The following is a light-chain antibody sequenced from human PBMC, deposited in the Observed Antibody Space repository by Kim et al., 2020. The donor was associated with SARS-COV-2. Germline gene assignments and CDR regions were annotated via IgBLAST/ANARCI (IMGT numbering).Light chain of an antibody. CDR1: QSVNGN. Sequence: IVMTQSPATLSVSPGERATLSCRASQSVNGNLAWYQQKPGQGPRLLIYDASTRATGIPARFSGSGSGTDFTLTISSLQSEVFAVYYCHHYNNWPPETFGQGTKLEIK. CDR2: DAS. CDR3: HHYNNWPPET. V-gene: IGKV3-15*01. J-gene: IGKJ2*01.